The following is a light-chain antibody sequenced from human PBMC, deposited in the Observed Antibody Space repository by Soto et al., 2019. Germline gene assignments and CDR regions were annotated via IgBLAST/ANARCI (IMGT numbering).Light chain of an antibody. J-gene: IGKJ1*01. CDR1: QGIRND. CDR3: LQDYNYPRT. CDR2: GAS. V-gene: IGKV1-6*01. Sequence: AIQMTQSPSSLSASVGDRVTITCRASQGIRNDLGWYQQKPGKAPKPLIYGASSLQSGVPTRFSGSGSGTDFTLTISSLQPEDFATYYCLQDYNYPRTFGQGTKVDIK.